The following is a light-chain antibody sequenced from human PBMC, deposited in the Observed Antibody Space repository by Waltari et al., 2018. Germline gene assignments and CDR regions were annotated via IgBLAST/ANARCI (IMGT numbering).Light chain of an antibody. CDR1: QSVTNN. J-gene: IGKJ4*01. CDR2: GAS. CDR3: QQYNNWPLT. V-gene: IGKV3-15*01. Sequence: EIIMTQSPATLSLSPGKRAPLSCRASQSVTNNLAWYQQKPGQAPRLLIYGASTRATSIPARISGSGSGTEFTLTISSLQSEDFAFYYCQQYNNWPLTFGGGTKVEIK.